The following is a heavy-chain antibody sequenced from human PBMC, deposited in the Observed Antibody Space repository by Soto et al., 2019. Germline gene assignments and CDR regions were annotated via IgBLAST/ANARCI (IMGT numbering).Heavy chain of an antibody. CDR2: IYYSGST. CDR1: GGSISSSSYY. Sequence: PSETLSLTCTVSGGSISSSSYYWGWIRQPPGKGLEWIGSIYYSGSTYYNPSLKSRVTISVDTSKNQFSLKLSSVTAADTAVYYCARRAGDYYDSSDYSFGNWFDPWGQGTQVTVSS. V-gene: IGHV4-39*01. D-gene: IGHD3-22*01. J-gene: IGHJ5*02. CDR3: ARRAGDYYDSSDYSFGNWFDP.